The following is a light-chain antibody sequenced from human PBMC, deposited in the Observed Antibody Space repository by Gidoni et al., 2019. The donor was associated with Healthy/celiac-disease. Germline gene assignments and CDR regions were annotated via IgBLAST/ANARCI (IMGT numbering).Light chain of an antibody. V-gene: IGKV3-20*01. CDR1: QSVSSRY. J-gene: IGKJ3*01. Sequence: EIVLPQSPGTLSLSPGERATLSCRACQSVSSRYLAWYQQKPGQAPRLLIYGASSRATGIPDRFSGSGSGTDFTLTISRLEPEDFAVYYCQQYGSSHFTFGPGTKVDIK. CDR2: GAS. CDR3: QQYGSSHFT.